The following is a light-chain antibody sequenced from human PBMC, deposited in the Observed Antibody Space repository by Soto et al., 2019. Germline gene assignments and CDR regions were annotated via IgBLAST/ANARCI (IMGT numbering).Light chain of an antibody. CDR3: SSYAGSNSLI. Sequence: QSVLTQPPSASGALGQSVTISCTGTSSDVGGYNHVSWYQQHPGKAPKLLIYDDIHRPSGVPDCFSGSKSGNTASLTVSGLQADDEVDYYCSSYAGSNSLIFGTGTKLTVL. V-gene: IGLV2-8*01. J-gene: IGLJ1*01. CDR2: DDI. CDR1: SSDVGGYNH.